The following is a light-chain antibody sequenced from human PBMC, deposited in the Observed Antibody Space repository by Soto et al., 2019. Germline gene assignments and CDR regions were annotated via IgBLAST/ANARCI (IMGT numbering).Light chain of an antibody. CDR1: QNINNF. V-gene: IGKV1-39*01. Sequence: DIQLTQSPSSLAAKVGDRVTITCRTSQNINNFLNWYRQRPGEAPELLVYGASGLRCGVSTRFSGSGAGTDFTLTISGLQPEDSAAYYCQQTFRTPPGTLGQGT. CDR3: QQTFRTPPGT. J-gene: IGKJ1*01. CDR2: GAS.